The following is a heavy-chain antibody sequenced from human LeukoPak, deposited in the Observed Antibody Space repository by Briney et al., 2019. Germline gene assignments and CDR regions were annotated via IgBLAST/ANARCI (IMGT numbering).Heavy chain of an antibody. J-gene: IGHJ2*01. CDR3: ARDGRHDSSGYAYWYFDL. Sequence: ASVKVSCKASGHTFTSYYMHWVRQAPGQGLEWMGIINPSGGSTSYAQKFQGRVTMTRDTSTNTVYMELSSLRSEDTAVYFCARDGRHDSSGYAYWYFDLWGRGTLVTVSS. CDR1: GHTFTSYY. V-gene: IGHV1-46*01. CDR2: INPSGGST. D-gene: IGHD3-22*01.